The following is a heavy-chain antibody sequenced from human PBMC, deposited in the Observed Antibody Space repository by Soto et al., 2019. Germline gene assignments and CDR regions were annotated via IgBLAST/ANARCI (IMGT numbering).Heavy chain of an antibody. CDR2: ISYDGSNK. J-gene: IGHJ6*02. CDR3: AKSKYQGSYYGVDV. V-gene: IGHV3-30*18. D-gene: IGHD2-2*01. CDR1: GFTFSTYD. Sequence: GGSLRLSCAASGFTFSTYDMHWVRQAPGKGLEWVAVISYDGSNKHYADSVKGRLTISRDNSKNTLYLQMNSLRAEDTAVYYCAKSKYQGSYYGVDVWGQGTTVTVSS.